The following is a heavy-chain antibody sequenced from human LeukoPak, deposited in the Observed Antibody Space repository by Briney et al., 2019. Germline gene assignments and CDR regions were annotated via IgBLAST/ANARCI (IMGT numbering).Heavy chain of an antibody. Sequence: GGSLRLSCAASGFTFSTYGMSWVRQAPGKGLEWVSGIGGSGDKIYYSDSVKGRFTISRDNSKNTLYLQMNSLRAEDTAVYYCAKVNFKYYDTSGTFDYWGQGTLVTVSS. CDR3: AKVNFKYYDTSGTFDY. CDR2: IGGSGDKI. CDR1: GFTFSTYG. V-gene: IGHV3-23*01. J-gene: IGHJ4*02. D-gene: IGHD3-22*01.